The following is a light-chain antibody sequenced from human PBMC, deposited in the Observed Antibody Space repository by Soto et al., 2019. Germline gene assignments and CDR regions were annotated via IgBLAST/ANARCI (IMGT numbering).Light chain of an antibody. J-gene: IGLJ1*01. CDR2: EVS. CDR3: FSFTTTSTHV. Sequence: QSALTQPASVSGSPGQSVTISCTGTSTNVGTYQAISWYQQHPGKAPKLILYEVSQRPSGVSDRFSGSKSGNTAYLTISGLQVEDEAEYFCFSFTTTSTHVFGTGTKVTVL. V-gene: IGLV2-14*02. CDR1: STNVGTYQA.